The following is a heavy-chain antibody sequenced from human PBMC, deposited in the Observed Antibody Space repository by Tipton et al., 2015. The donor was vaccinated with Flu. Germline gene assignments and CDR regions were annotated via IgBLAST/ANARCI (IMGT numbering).Heavy chain of an antibody. Sequence: SLRLSCAASGFSFSNYWMHWARQAPGKGLEWVSRINGDGRSRTYADSVKGRFTISRDNGEDTLYLQMDRLGPEDTAIYYCVREGIPHCETMKCCRPFDMWGQGTLVTVSS. CDR3: VREGIPHCETMKCCRPFDM. D-gene: IGHD3-22*01. CDR1: GFSFSNYW. V-gene: IGHV3-74*01. CDR2: INGDGRSR. J-gene: IGHJ3*02.